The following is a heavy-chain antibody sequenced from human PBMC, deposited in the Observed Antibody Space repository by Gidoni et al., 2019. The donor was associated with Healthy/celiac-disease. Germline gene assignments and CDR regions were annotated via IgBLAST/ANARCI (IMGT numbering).Heavy chain of an antibody. CDR3: ARVSGFVGATVDC. CDR2: IYHSAGT. V-gene: IGHV4-38-2*01. Sequence: QLQLQESGPGLVKPSETLSPTCVVSGYSISSGYYWGWIRHPPGNGLEWIGSIYHSAGTYYNPSLKSRVTISVDTSKDQFSLKLSSVTAADTAVYYCARVSGFVGATVDCWGQGTLVTVSS. CDR1: GYSISSGYY. D-gene: IGHD1-26*01. J-gene: IGHJ4*02.